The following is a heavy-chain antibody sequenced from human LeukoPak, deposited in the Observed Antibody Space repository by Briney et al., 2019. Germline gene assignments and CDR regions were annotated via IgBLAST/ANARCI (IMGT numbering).Heavy chain of an antibody. V-gene: IGHV5-51*01. D-gene: IGHD3-3*01. CDR3: ASQSLYYDFWSGKGYFDY. Sequence: GESLNISCKGSGYSFTSYWFGWVRQMPGKGLEWMGIIYPGDSDTRYSPSFQGQVTISADKSISTAYLQWSSLKASDTAMYYCASQSLYYDFWSGKGYFDYWGQGTLVTVSS. CDR1: GYSFTSYW. J-gene: IGHJ4*02. CDR2: IYPGDSDT.